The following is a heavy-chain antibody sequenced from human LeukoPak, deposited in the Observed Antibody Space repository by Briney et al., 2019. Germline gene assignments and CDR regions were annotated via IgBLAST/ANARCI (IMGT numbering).Heavy chain of an antibody. CDR3: ARRLNYYDTNANWFDP. CDR1: GGSISSYY. J-gene: IGHJ5*02. D-gene: IGHD3-22*01. Sequence: PSETLSLTCTVSGGSISSYYWSWIRQPPGKGLEWIGYIYYSGSTNYNPSLKSRVTISVDTSKNQFSLKLSSVTAADTAVYYCARRLNYYDTNANWFDPWGQGTLVTVSS. CDR2: IYYSGST. V-gene: IGHV4-59*08.